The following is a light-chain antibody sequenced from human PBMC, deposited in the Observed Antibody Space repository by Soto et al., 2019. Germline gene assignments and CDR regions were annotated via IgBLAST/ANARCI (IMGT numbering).Light chain of an antibody. CDR2: SNN. CDR3: AAWDDSLNASV. CDR1: SSNVGSNT. J-gene: IGLJ7*01. Sequence: QLVLTQPPSASGAPGQRVTISCSGSSSNVGSNTVSWYQQFPGTAPKLLIHSNNKRPSGVPDRFSGSKSGTSASLAISGLQSEDEADYYCAAWDDSLNASVFGGGTQLTVL. V-gene: IGLV1-44*01.